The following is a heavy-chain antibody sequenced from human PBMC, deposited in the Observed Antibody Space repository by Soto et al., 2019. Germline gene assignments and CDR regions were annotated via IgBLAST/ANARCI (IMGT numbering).Heavy chain of an antibody. J-gene: IGHJ6*02. CDR3: ARVTYSSSAAPFRYYGMDV. Sequence: QVQLVESGGGVVQPGRSLRLSCAASGFTFRSYGMHWVRQAPGKGLEWVAVIWYDGGNKHYADSVKGRFTISRDNSKNTLYLPMKSLRAEDTAVYYCARVTYSSSAAPFRYYGMDVWGQGTTVTVSS. CDR2: IWYDGGNK. D-gene: IGHD6-6*01. V-gene: IGHV3-33*01. CDR1: GFTFRSYG.